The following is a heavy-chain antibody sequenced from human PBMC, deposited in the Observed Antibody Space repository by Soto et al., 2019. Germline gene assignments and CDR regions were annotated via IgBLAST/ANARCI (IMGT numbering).Heavy chain of an antibody. CDR2: MLYSGST. CDR1: GGSISSSAYY. D-gene: IGHD3-16*02. Sequence: QLQLQESRPGLVKASETLSLTCTVSGGSISSSAYYWGWIRQPPGTGLEWIGSMLYSGSTYYNPSLRSRVTISVDTSKNQFSLRLRSVTAADTAVYYCARHHDYVWGTYRWALDYWGQGTLVTVSS. CDR3: ARHHDYVWGTYRWALDY. V-gene: IGHV4-39*01. J-gene: IGHJ4*02.